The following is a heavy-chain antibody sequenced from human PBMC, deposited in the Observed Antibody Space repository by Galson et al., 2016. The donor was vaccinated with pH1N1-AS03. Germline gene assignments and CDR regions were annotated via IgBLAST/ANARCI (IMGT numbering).Heavy chain of an antibody. Sequence: SLRLSCAASGFTFNHYSMNWVRQAPGKGLEWVSYISSDSPTIYYADSVKGRFTISRDNAKNSLYLQMNSLTAEDTAIYYCARTSGAYFGSAFDIWGQGTMVTVSS. J-gene: IGHJ3*02. CDR3: ARTSGAYFGSAFDI. CDR1: GFTFNHYS. V-gene: IGHV3-48*04. CDR2: ISSDSPTI. D-gene: IGHD1-26*01.